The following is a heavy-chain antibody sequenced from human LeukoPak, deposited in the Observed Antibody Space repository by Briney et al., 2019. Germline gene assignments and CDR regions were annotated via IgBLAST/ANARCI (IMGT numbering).Heavy chain of an antibody. J-gene: IGHJ5*02. V-gene: IGHV4-59*08. D-gene: IGHD2-2*01. CDR2: IYYSGST. CDR3: ARHLRYCSSTSCLNWFDP. Sequence: PSETLSLTCTVSGGSISSYYWSWIRQPPGKGLEWIGYIYYSGSTNYNPSLKSRVTISVDTSKNQLSLKLSSVTAADTAVYYCARHLRYCSSTSCLNWFDPWGQGTLVTVSS. CDR1: GGSISSYY.